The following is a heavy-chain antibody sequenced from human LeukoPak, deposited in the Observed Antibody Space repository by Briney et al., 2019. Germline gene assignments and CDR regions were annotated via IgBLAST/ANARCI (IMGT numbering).Heavy chain of an antibody. Sequence: SVKVSCKASGGTFSSYAISWVRQAPGQGLEWMGGIIPIFGTANYAQKFQGRVTITADKSTSTAYMELSSLRSEDTAVYYCARGVYDSSGYYSDYYYYMDVWGKGTTVTVSS. CDR2: IIPIFGTA. CDR3: ARGVYDSSGYYSDYYYYMDV. D-gene: IGHD3-22*01. J-gene: IGHJ6*03. V-gene: IGHV1-69*06. CDR1: GGTFSSYA.